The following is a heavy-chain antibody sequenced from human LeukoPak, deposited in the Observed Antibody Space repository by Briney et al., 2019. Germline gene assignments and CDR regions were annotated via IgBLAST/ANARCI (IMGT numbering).Heavy chain of an antibody. Sequence: PGGSLRLSCAASGFTFSSYAMSWVRQAPGKGLEWVSVISGSGGSTYYADSVKGRFTISRDNSKNTLYLQMNSLRAEDTAVYYCVHCGGDCYPCCGMDGWGQGTTVTVSS. D-gene: IGHD2-21*02. CDR3: VHCGGDCYPCCGMDG. J-gene: IGHJ6*02. V-gene: IGHV3-23*01. CDR1: GFTFSSYA. CDR2: ISGSGGST.